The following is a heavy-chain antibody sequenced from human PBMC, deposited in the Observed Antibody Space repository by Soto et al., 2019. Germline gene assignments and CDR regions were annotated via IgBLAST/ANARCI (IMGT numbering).Heavy chain of an antibody. V-gene: IGHV3-15*04. D-gene: IGHD6-19*01. CDR3: TAYAGWITD. J-gene: IGHJ4*02. Sequence: AGLWRRLSWAAAGFTLSNTWMNWVRQDPGKGLEWVGRIETKTAGGTADYAAPVKGRFTISRDDSKNTLYLHMNSLKTEDTAVYYCTAYAGWITDLGQGTLVTVSS. CDR1: GFTLSNTW. CDR2: IETKTAGGTA.